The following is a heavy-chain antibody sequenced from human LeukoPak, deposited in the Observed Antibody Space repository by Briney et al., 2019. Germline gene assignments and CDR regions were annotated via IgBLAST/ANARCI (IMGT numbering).Heavy chain of an antibody. D-gene: IGHD6-19*01. Sequence: GASVKVSCKASGYTFTGYYMHWVRQAPGQGLKWMGWINPNSGGTNYAQKFQGRVTMTRDTSISTAYMELSRLRSDDTAVYYCARDPLQWLVQYYFDYWGQGTLVTVSS. J-gene: IGHJ4*02. CDR2: INPNSGGT. CDR1: GYTFTGYY. V-gene: IGHV1-2*02. CDR3: ARDPLQWLVQYYFDY.